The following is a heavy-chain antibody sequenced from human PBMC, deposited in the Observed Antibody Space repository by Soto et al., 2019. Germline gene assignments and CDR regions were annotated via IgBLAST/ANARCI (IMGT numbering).Heavy chain of an antibody. CDR1: GFTFSSYA. CDR2: ISYDGSNK. J-gene: IGHJ3*02. CDR3: ARTYYDCWSGYWTDAFDI. D-gene: IGHD3-3*01. V-gene: IGHV3-30-3*01. Sequence: QVQLVESGGGVVQPGRSLRLSCAASGFTFSSYAMHWVRQAPGKGLEWVAVISYDGSNKYYADSVKGRFTISRDNSKNTLYLQRNSLRAEDTAVYYCARTYYDCWSGYWTDAFDIWGQGTMVTVSS.